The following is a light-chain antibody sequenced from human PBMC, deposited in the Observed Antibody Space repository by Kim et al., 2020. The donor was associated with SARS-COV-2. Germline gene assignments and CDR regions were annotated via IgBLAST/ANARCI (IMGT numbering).Light chain of an antibody. CDR3: ELDGSSLYT. CDR2: GAA. J-gene: IGKJ2*01. CDR1: RGFSRSS. Sequence: SAGERSPLSCRASRGFSRSSFSWGQPRPGQAPRLLLGGAASGPTGIPDMFRGSGSGIDFTLSISRLEPGDFAVYYCELDGSSLYTGGQGTKLVI. V-gene: IGKV3-20*01.